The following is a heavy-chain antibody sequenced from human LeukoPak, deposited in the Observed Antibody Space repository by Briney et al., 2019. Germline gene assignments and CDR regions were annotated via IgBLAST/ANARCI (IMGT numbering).Heavy chain of an antibody. V-gene: IGHV3-74*01. D-gene: IGHD3-16*01. CDR2: INTDGSST. Sequence: GGSLGLSCAASGFTFSSYWMHWVRQAPGKGLVWVSRINTDGSSTNYADSVKGRFTISRDNAKNTLYLQMHSLRAEDTAVYYCARASPVWDYWGQGTLVTVSS. CDR3: ARASPVWDY. CDR1: GFTFSSYW. J-gene: IGHJ4*02.